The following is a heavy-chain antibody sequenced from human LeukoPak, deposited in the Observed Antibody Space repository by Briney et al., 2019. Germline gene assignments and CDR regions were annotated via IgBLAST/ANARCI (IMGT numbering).Heavy chain of an antibody. CDR1: GGSISSSSYY. CDR3: ARVLRCSSTSCYSEEGSFDY. Sequence: SETLSLTCTVSGGSISSSSYYWGWIRQPPGKGLEWIGSIYYSGSTYYNPSLKSRVTISVDTSKNQFSLKLSSVTAADTAVYYCARVLRCSSTSCYSEEGSFDYWGQGTLVTVSS. CDR2: IYYSGST. J-gene: IGHJ4*02. D-gene: IGHD2-2*01. V-gene: IGHV4-39*07.